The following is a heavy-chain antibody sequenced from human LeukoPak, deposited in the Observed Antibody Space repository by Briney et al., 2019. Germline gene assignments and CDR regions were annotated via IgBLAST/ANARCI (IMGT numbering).Heavy chain of an antibody. CDR1: GYXFTTYW. D-gene: IGHD3-22*01. V-gene: IGHV5-51*01. J-gene: IGHJ4*02. CDR3: TRTERQKYYESSGYLY. CDR2: INPGGSDT. Sequence: GESLKIFCNGSGYXFTTYWICWVRQMPGKGLEWRGSINPGGSDTRYNPSFQGQVTSSADKYISTAYLQWSALKASGTAIYYCTRTERQKYYESSGYLYWGQGTLVTVSS.